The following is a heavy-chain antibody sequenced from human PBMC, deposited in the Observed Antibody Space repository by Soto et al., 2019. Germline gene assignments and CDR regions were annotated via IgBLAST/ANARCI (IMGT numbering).Heavy chain of an antibody. CDR3: ARDLGYYDSSGYYYPDAFDI. Sequence: GGSLRLSCAASGFTFSSYAMSWVRQAPGKGLEWVAVIWYDGSNKYYADSVKGRFTISRDNSKNTLYLQMNSLRAEDTAVYYCARDLGYYDSSGYYYPDAFDIWGQGTMVTVSS. CDR1: GFTFSSYA. J-gene: IGHJ3*02. CDR2: IWYDGSNK. V-gene: IGHV3-33*08. D-gene: IGHD3-22*01.